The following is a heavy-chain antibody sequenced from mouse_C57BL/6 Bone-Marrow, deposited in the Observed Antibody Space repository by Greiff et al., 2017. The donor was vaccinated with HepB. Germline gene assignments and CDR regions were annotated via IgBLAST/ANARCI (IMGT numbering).Heavy chain of an antibody. CDR3: ARERDGYYWFAY. D-gene: IGHD2-3*01. Sequence: QVQLQQSGAELVRPGASVKLSCKASGYTFTSYGISWVKQRTGQGLEWIGEIYPRSGNTYYNEKFKGKATLTADKSSSTAYMELRSLTSEDSAVYFCARERDGYYWFAYWGQGTLVTVSA. J-gene: IGHJ3*01. CDR2: IYPRSGNT. V-gene: IGHV1-81*01. CDR1: GYTFTSYG.